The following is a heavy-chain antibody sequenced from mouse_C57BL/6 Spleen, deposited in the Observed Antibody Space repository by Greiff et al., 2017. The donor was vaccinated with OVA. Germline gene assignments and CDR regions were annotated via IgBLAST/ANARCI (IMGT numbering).Heavy chain of an antibody. V-gene: IGHV1-26*01. CDR2: IIPSNGGT. J-gene: IGHJ2*01. CDR1: GYTFTDYY. CDR3: ARGWDGYFDY. D-gene: IGHD4-1*01. Sequence: EVQLQQSGPELVKPGASVKISCKASGYTFTDYYMNWVKQSHGKSLEWLGDIIPSNGGTSYNQKFKGTAPLTVDKSSSTAYMELRSLTSYDSAVYYCARGWDGYFDYWGQGTTLTVSA.